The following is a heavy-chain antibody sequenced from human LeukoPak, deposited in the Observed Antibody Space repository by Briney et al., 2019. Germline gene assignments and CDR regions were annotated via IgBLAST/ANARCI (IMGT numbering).Heavy chain of an antibody. V-gene: IGHV3-30*02. D-gene: IGHD4-17*01. CDR2: IRYDGSNK. J-gene: IGHJ4*02. CDR1: AFTFSRYG. Sequence: GGSLRLSCAASAFTFSRYGMHWVRQAPGKGLEWVAFIRYDGSNKYYADSVKGRFTISRDNSKNTLYLQMNSLRAEDTAVYYCAKEIWPTVTTPGWTYFDYWGQGTLVSVSS. CDR3: AKEIWPTVTTPGWTYFDY.